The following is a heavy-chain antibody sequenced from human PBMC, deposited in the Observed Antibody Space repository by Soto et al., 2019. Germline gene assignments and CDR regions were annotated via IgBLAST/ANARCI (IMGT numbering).Heavy chain of an antibody. V-gene: IGHV1-18*01. Sequence: QVQLVQSGAEVKKPGASVKVSCKASGYTFTSYGISWVRQAPGQGLEWMGWISAYNGNTNYAQKLQGRVTMTTDTSTSTAYMELRSVRSDDTAVYYCARPWGYQLPNNYYYYYMDVWGKGTTVTVSS. CDR3: ARPWGYQLPNNYYYYYMDV. D-gene: IGHD2-2*01. CDR1: GYTFTSYG. CDR2: ISAYNGNT. J-gene: IGHJ6*03.